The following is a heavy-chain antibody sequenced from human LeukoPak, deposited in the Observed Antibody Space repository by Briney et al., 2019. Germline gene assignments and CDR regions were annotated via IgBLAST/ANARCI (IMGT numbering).Heavy chain of an antibody. CDR2: IFLSGTT. CDR1: GGSITSNTW. J-gene: IGHJ4*02. Sequence: PSETRSLTCAVSGGSITSNTWWNWVRQPPGKGLEWIGAIFLSGTTNYKSSLTRPVTMSVDKSKNPFSLELTSVTAADRAVYYCATSGVGVRGVLEYRGQGILVTVSS. D-gene: IGHD3-10*01. CDR3: ATSGVGVRGVLEY. V-gene: IGHV4-4*02.